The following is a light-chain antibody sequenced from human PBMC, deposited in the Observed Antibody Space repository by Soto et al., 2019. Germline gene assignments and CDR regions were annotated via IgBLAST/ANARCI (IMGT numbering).Light chain of an antibody. J-gene: IGKJ1*01. V-gene: IGKV3-20*01. CDR3: QQYGSSPRT. CDR2: STY. Sequence: EIVLTQSPGTLSLSPGERATLSCRASQAVTSPFLAWYQQKPGQAPRLVICSTYGRPTGIPDRFSGSGSGTDFTLTISSLEPEDSAVYYCQQYGSSPRTFGQGTKVEV. CDR1: QAVTSPF.